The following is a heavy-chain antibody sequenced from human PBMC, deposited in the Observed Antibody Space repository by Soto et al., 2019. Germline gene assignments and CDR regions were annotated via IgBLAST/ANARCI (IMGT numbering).Heavy chain of an antibody. V-gene: IGHV4-39*01. CDR3: ARLVDSSSYLSGGIDY. J-gene: IGHJ4*02. CDR2: IYYSGST. Sequence: PSETLSLTCTVSGGSISSSSYYWGWIRQPPGKGLEWIGSIYYSGSTYYNPPLKSRVTISVDTSKNQFSLKLSSVTAADTAVYYCARLVDSSSYLSGGIDYWGQGTLVTVSS. CDR1: GGSISSSSYY. D-gene: IGHD6-13*01.